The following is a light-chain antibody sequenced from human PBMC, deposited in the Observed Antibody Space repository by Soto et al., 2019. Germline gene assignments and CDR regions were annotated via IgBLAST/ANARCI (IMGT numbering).Light chain of an antibody. J-gene: IGLJ2*01. CDR3: AVWDDILSGPV. CDR2: GDN. V-gene: IGLV1-47*02. CDR1: SSNIGSNY. Sequence: QSVLTQPPSASGTPGQWATIACSGSSSNIGSNYVYWYQQLPGTAPKFLIYGDNQRPSGVPDRFSGSKSGTSASLAISGLRSVYEAVYYCAVWDDILSGPVFGGGTKLTVL.